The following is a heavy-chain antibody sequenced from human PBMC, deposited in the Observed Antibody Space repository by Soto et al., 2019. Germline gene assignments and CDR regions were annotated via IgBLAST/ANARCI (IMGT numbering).Heavy chain of an antibody. D-gene: IGHD1-26*01. CDR2: IYYRGST. CDR3: ARDKTVNGARGGMDV. Sequence: QVQLQESGPGLVKPSQTLSLTCTVSGGSISSGGYYWSWIRQHPGKGLEWIGYIYYRGSTYYNPSLKSRVTISVDTSKNQFSLKLSSVTAADTAVYDCARDKTVNGARGGMDVWGQGTTVTVSS. J-gene: IGHJ6*02. V-gene: IGHV4-31*03. CDR1: GGSISSGGYY.